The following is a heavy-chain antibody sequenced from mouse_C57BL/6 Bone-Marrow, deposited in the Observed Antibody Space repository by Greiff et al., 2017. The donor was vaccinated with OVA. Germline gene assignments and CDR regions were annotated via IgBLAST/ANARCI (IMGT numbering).Heavy chain of an antibody. CDR2: IDPSDSYT. D-gene: IGHD1-1*01. J-gene: IGHJ1*03. V-gene: IGHV1-69*01. CDR1: GYTFTSYW. CDR3: ARIDYGSSYWYFDV. Sequence: VQLQQPGAELVMPGASVKLSCKASGYTFTSYWMHWVKQRPGQGLEWIGEIDPSDSYTNYNQKFKGKSTLTVDKSSSTAYMQLSSLTSEDSAVYYCARIDYGSSYWYFDVWGTGTTVTVSS.